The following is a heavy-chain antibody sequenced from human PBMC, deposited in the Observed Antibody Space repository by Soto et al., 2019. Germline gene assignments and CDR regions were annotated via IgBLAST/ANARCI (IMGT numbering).Heavy chain of an antibody. CDR1: GGSISSGDYY. CDR3: ARGGESDYDILTGTGFDP. V-gene: IGHV4-30-4*01. Sequence: SETLSLTCTVSGGSISSGDYYWSWIRQPPGKGLEWIGYIYYSGSTYYNPSLKSRVTISVDTSKNQFSLKLSSVTAADTAVYYCARGGESDYDILTGTGFDPWGQGTLVTVS. J-gene: IGHJ5*02. CDR2: IYYSGST. D-gene: IGHD3-9*01.